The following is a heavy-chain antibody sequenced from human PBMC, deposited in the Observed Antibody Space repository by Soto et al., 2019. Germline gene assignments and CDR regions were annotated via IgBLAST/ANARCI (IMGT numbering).Heavy chain of an antibody. CDR2: IRSKAYGGTT. CDR1: GFTFGDYA. Sequence: SLRLSCTGSGFTFGDYAMSWFRQAPGKGLEWVGFIRSKAYGGTTEYAASVKGRFTISRDDSKSIAYLQMNSLKTEDTAVYYCTRDRGIRYFDWPTYYYYYYGMDVWGQGTTVTVSS. V-gene: IGHV3-49*03. CDR3: TRDRGIRYFDWPTYYYYYYGMDV. J-gene: IGHJ6*02. D-gene: IGHD3-9*01.